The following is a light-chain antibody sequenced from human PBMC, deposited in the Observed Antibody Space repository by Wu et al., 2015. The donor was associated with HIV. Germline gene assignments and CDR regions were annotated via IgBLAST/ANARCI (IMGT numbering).Light chain of an antibody. CDR1: QDIRSA. Sequence: AIQLTQSPSSLSASVGDRVTITCRTSQDIRSALAWYQEKPGKAPKLVICDASRLESGVPSRFSGSGSGTDFTLTIGSLEPADFATYYCQQFSRYPHTFGGGTKVEI. CDR2: DAS. J-gene: IGKJ4*01. CDR3: QQFSRYPHT. V-gene: IGKV1-13*02.